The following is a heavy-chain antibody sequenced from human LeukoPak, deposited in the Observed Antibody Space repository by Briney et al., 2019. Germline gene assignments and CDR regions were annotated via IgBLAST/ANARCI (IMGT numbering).Heavy chain of an antibody. CDR3: ATRGAPGYYYGMDV. D-gene: IGHD1-26*01. CDR1: GFTVSSNY. Sequence: GGSLRLSCVATGFTVSSNYMSWVRQAPGKWLEWVSIISTSGTTSYADSVKGRFTISRDNSRNTLYLQMNSLRAEDTAVYYCATRGAPGYYYGMDVWGQGTTVTVSS. J-gene: IGHJ6*02. V-gene: IGHV3-66*01. CDR2: ISTSGTT.